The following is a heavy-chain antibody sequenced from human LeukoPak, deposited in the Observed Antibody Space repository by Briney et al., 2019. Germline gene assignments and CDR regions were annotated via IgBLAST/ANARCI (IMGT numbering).Heavy chain of an antibody. CDR1: GYTFTGYY. CDR3: ARSENGDYAPSFDY. V-gene: IGHV1-2*02. Sequence: GASVKVSCKASGYTFTGYYMHWVRQAPGQGLEWMGWINPNSGGTNYAQKFQGRVTMTRDTSISTAYMELSRLRSDDTAVYYCARSENGDYAPSFDYWGQGTLVTVCS. D-gene: IGHD4-17*01. J-gene: IGHJ4*02. CDR2: INPNSGGT.